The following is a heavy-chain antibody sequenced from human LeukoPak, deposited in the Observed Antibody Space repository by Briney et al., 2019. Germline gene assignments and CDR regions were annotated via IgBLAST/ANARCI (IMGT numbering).Heavy chain of an antibody. J-gene: IGHJ4*02. Sequence: ASVKVSCKASGYTFTSYGISWVRQAPGQGLEWMGIINPSGGSTSYAQKFQGRVTMTRDTSTSTVYMELSSLRSEDTAVYYCAREYYDFWSGYYKVQSFFDYWGQGTLVTVSS. CDR1: GYTFTSYG. V-gene: IGHV1-46*01. CDR3: AREYYDFWSGYYKVQSFFDY. CDR2: INPSGGST. D-gene: IGHD3-3*01.